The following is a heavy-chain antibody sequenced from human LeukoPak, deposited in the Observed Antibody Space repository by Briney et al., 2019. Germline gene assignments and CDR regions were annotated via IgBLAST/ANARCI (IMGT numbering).Heavy chain of an antibody. D-gene: IGHD2-15*01. V-gene: IGHV3-21*01. Sequence: GGSLRLSCAASGFTFSSYSMNWVRQAPGKGLEWVSSVSSSSSYIYYADSVKGRFTISRDNAKNSLYLQMNSLRAEDTAVCYCARSTGYCSGGSCWNFDYWGQGTLVTVSS. CDR1: GFTFSSYS. CDR2: VSSSSSYI. J-gene: IGHJ4*02. CDR3: ARSTGYCSGGSCWNFDY.